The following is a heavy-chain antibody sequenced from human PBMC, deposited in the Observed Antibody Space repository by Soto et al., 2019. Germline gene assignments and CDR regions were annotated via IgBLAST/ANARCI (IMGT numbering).Heavy chain of an antibody. CDR2: IKFDGSEK. CDR1: GFDFSFYL. CDR3: VKDGGYCSSATCYSPRNHYFDA. V-gene: IGHV3-7*03. D-gene: IGHD2-2*01. J-gene: IGHJ5*02. Sequence: GGSRRLSCAASGFDFSFYLMSWVRQAPGKGPEWVANIKFDGSEKQYVDSVKGRFTISRDNARNSVFLQMNSLRAGDTAVYYCVKDGGYCSSATCYSPRNHYFDAWGQGTLVTVSS.